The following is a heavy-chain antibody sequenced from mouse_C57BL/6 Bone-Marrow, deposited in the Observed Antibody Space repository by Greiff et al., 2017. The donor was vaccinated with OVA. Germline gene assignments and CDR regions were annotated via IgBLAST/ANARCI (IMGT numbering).Heavy chain of an antibody. CDR1: GYTFTSYG. CDR3: AGSYYGYFDY. Sequence: VQLQQSGAELARPGASVKLSCKASGYTFTSYGISWVKQRTGQGLEWIGEIYPRSGNTYYNEKFKGKATLTADKSSSTAYMGLRSLTSEDSAVYFCAGSYYGYFDYWGQGTTLTVSS. V-gene: IGHV1-81*01. CDR2: IYPRSGNT. D-gene: IGHD1-1*01. J-gene: IGHJ2*01.